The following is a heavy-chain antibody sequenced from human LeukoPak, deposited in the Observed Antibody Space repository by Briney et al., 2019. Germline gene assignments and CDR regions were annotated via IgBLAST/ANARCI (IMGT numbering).Heavy chain of an antibody. CDR2: ISAYNGNT. J-gene: IGHJ4*02. CDR3: ARDRGYCSGGSCSAFDY. Sequence: PGASVKVSCKASGYTFTSYGISWVRQAPGQGLEWMGGISAYNGNTNYAQKLQGRVTMTTDTSTSTAYMELRSLRSDDTAVYYCARDRGYCSGGSCSAFDYWGQGTLVTVSS. CDR1: GYTFTSYG. V-gene: IGHV1-18*01. D-gene: IGHD2-15*01.